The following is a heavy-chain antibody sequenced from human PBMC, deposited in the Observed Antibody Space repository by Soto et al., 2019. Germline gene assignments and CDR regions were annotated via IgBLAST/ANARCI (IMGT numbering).Heavy chain of an antibody. CDR3: AHRPSYCSGGSCYSGFDY. CDR1: GFSLSTSGVG. CDR2: IYWDDDK. Sequence: QITLKESGPTLVKPTQTLTLTCTFSGFSLSTSGVGVGWIRQPPGKALEWLALIYWDDDKRYSPSLKSRLTISEDTSKNQVVLTMTNMDPVDTATYYCAHRPSYCSGGSCYSGFDYWGQGTLVTVSS. D-gene: IGHD2-15*01. V-gene: IGHV2-5*02. J-gene: IGHJ4*02.